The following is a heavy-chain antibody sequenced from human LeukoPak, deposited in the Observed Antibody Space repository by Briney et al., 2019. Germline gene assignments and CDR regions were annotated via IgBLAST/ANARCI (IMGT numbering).Heavy chain of an antibody. V-gene: IGHV1-2*02. CDR2: INPNSGGT. CDR1: GYTFTGYY. CDR3: ARSHLYDSSGYYYSGKLLPPDY. Sequence: VASVKVSCKASGYTFTGYYMHWVRQAPGQGLEWMGWINPNSGGTNYAQKFQGRVTMTRDTSISTAYMELSSLRSEDTAVYYCARSHLYDSSGYYYSGKLLPPDYWGQGTLVTVSS. J-gene: IGHJ4*02. D-gene: IGHD3-22*01.